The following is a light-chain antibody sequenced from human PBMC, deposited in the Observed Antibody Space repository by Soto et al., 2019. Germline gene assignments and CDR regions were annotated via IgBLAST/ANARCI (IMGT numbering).Light chain of an antibody. CDR2: KAA. J-gene: IGKJ1*01. CDR3: QKYNSPPRT. Sequence: DSEMPQAPATLSASFGDRVAITCRASDNIAPWVAWYQQKPGKAPKLLIYKAANLADEVPSRFAGSGSGTDFTLTISGLQPEDVATYYCQKYNSPPRTSAQRTKVDIK. V-gene: IGKV1-5*03. CDR1: DNIAPW.